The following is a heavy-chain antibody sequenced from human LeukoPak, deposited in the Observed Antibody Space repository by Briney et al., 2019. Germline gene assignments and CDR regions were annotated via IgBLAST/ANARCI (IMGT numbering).Heavy chain of an antibody. J-gene: IGHJ4*02. D-gene: IGHD1-26*01. V-gene: IGHV3-21*04. CDR1: RFTFSTYS. Sequence: PGGSLRLSCAASRFTFSTYSMNWVRQAPGKGLEWVSSIDSTSTYIYYADSVKGRFIISRDNAKNSLYLQMDSLRAEDTAVSYCARDSLVGSTTPVFDYWGQGTLVTVSS. CDR3: ARDSLVGSTTPVFDY. CDR2: IDSTSTYI.